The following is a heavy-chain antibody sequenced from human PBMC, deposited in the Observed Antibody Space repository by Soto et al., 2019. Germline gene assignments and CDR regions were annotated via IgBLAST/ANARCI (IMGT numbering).Heavy chain of an antibody. Sequence: LRLSCAASGFAFSSYAMTWVRQAPGKGLEWVSAVSDGGGATVYADSVKGRFTISRDNSKDTLFLQMNSLRADDTAVYYCAKDRNYPRDQFHYWGQGTLVPVSS. D-gene: IGHD1-7*01. CDR1: GFAFSSYA. J-gene: IGHJ4*02. V-gene: IGHV3-23*01. CDR2: VSDGGGAT. CDR3: AKDRNYPRDQFHY.